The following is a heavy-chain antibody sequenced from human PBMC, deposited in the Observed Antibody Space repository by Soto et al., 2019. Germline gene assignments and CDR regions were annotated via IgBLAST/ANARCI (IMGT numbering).Heavy chain of an antibody. CDR1: GYTFTSYY. Sequence: ASVKVSCKASGYTFTSYYMHWVRQAPGQGLEWMGIINPSGGSTSYTQRFQGRVTMTRDTSTSTVYMELSSLRSEDTAVYYCASRLYSSGYYGFLDHWGQGTLVTVSS. V-gene: IGHV1-46*03. CDR2: INPSGGST. CDR3: ASRLYSSGYYGFLDH. D-gene: IGHD3-22*01. J-gene: IGHJ4*02.